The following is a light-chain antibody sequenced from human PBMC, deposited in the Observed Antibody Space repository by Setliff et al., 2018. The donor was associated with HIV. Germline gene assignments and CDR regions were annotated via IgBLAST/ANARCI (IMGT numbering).Light chain of an antibody. V-gene: IGLV2-14*01. J-gene: IGLJ1*01. Sequence: QSVLTQPASVSGSPGQSIAISCTGTNNDVGGYDYVSWYQQLPGKAPKVMIFEVNKRPSEVSHRFSGSKSGNTASLTISGLQAEDEADYYCASYGIRPYVFGTGTKVTVL. CDR2: EVN. CDR1: NNDVGGYDY. CDR3: ASYGIRPYV.